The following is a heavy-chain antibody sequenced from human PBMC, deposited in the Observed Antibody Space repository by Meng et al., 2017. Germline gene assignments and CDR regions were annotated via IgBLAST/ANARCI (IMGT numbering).Heavy chain of an antibody. CDR3: ARDQRGITMIAEGFDY. CDR2: IKQDGSEK. D-gene: IGHD3-22*01. V-gene: IGHV3-7*01. Sequence: GRSLRLSCAASGFTFSSYWMSWVRQAPGKGLEWVANIKQDGSEKYYVDSVKGRFTISRDNAKNSLYLQMNSLRAEDTAVYYCARDQRGITMIAEGFDYWGQGTLVTVSS. CDR1: GFTFSSYW. J-gene: IGHJ4*02.